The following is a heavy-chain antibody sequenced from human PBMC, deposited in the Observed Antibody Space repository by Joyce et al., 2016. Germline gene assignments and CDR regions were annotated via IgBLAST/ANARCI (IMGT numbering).Heavy chain of an antibody. J-gene: IGHJ6*03. CDR1: GFPFSTYS. CDR2: ISISNYI. D-gene: IGHD6-25*01. CDR3: ARDSPSGYSSGFFYYMDV. Sequence: EVQLVASGGGLVKPGGSLRISCAASGFPFSTYSMNCVRQAPGKGVEWLSYISISNYIYYADSLKGRFIISRDNAKNSLYLQMNSLRVEDTAVYYCARDSPSGYSSGFFYYMDVWGKGTTVTVSS. V-gene: IGHV3-21*01.